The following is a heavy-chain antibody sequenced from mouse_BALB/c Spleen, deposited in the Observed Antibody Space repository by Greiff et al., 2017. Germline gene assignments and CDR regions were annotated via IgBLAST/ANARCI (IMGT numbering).Heavy chain of an antibody. CDR2: ISYSGST. D-gene: IGHD2-4*01. Sequence: EVQLVESGPGLVKPSQSLSLTCTVTGYSITSDYAWNWIRQFPGNKLEWMGYISYSGSTSYNPSLKSRISITRDTSKNQFFLQLNSVTTEDTATYYCARRGTIYYDYDGYAMDYWGQGTSVTVSS. CDR3: ARRGTIYYDYDGYAMDY. V-gene: IGHV3-2*02. J-gene: IGHJ4*01. CDR1: GYSITSDYA.